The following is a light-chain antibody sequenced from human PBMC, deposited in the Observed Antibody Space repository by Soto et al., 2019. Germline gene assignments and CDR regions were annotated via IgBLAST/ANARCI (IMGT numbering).Light chain of an antibody. Sequence: QSALTQPASVSGSPGQSITISCTGTSSDVGGYNYVSWYQHHPGKAPKLMIYEVSNRPSGVSNRFSGSKSGNTASLTISGLQAEDEADYYCSSYTTSGTRVFGGGTKLTVL. CDR3: SSYTTSGTRV. J-gene: IGLJ3*02. CDR1: SSDVGGYNY. CDR2: EVS. V-gene: IGLV2-14*01.